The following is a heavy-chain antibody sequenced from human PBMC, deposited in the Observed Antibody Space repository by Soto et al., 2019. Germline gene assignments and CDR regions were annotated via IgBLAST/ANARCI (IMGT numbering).Heavy chain of an antibody. CDR1: GFTFSSYG. V-gene: IGHV3-33*01. J-gene: IGHJ6*02. D-gene: IGHD2-21*01. CDR3: ARGLWGMDV. Sequence: QVQLVESGGGVVQPGRSLRLSCAASGFTFSSYGMHWVRQTPGKGLEWVAVIWYDGNTKYYADSVKGRFSISRDNSKNTRYLQMISLRAEDTAVYYCARGLWGMDVWGQGTTVTVSS. CDR2: IWYDGNTK.